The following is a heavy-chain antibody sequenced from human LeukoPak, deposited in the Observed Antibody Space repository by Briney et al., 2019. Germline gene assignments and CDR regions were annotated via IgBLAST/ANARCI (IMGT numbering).Heavy chain of an antibody. CDR2: IKQDGSDK. J-gene: IGHJ1*01. CDR1: GFTFSSYW. CDR3: AKFRYDILTGFFQH. D-gene: IGHD3-9*01. V-gene: IGHV3-7*03. Sequence: GGSLRLSCAASGFTFSSYWMSWVRQAPGKGLEWVANIKQDGSDKYYVDSVKGRFTISRDNSKNTLYLQMNSLRAEDTAVYYCAKFRYDILTGFFQHWGQGTLVTVSS.